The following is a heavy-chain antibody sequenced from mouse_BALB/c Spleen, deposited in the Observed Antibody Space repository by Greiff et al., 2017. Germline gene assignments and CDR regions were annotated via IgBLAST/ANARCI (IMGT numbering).Heavy chain of an antibody. V-gene: IGHV1S81*02. CDR2: INPSNGRT. D-gene: IGHD1-1*01. Sequence: QVQLQQPGAELVKPGASVKLSCKASGYTFTSYWMHWVKQRPGQGLEWIGEINPSNGRTNYNEKFKSKATLTVDKSSSTAYMQLSSLTSEDSAVYYCARTTTVVSYWYCDVWGAGTTVTVSS. CDR3: ARTTTVVSYWYCDV. CDR1: GYTFTSYW. J-gene: IGHJ1*01.